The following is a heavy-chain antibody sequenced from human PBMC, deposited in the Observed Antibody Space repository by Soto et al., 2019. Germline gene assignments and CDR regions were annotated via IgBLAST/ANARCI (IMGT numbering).Heavy chain of an antibody. J-gene: IGHJ4*02. CDR3: ARDRGSWSRNFDY. CDR2: IIPIFGTA. Sequence: GASVKVSCKASAVTFSSYAISWVRQAPGQGLEWMGGIIPIFGTANYAQKFQGRVTITADESTSTAYMELSSLRSEDTAVYYCARDRGSWSRNFDYWGQGTLVTVSS. V-gene: IGHV1-69*13. D-gene: IGHD6-13*01. CDR1: AVTFSSYA.